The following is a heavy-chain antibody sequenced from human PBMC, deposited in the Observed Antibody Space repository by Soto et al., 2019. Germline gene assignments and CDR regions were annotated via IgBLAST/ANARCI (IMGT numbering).Heavy chain of an antibody. CDR1: GFSLSTSGVG. Sequence: QITLKESGPTLVKPTQTLTLTCTFSGFSLSTSGVGVGWIRQPPGKALEWLALLYWDDDKRYSPSLKSRLTITTDTSKNQVVLTMTNMDPVDTATYYCAHRPNYGDSYDAFDIWGQGTMVTVSS. CDR3: AHRPNYGDSYDAFDI. CDR2: LYWDDDK. J-gene: IGHJ3*02. V-gene: IGHV2-5*02. D-gene: IGHD4-17*01.